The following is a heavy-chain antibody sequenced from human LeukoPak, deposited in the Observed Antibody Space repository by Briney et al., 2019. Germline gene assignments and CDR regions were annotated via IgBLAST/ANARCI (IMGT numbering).Heavy chain of an antibody. J-gene: IGHJ4*02. CDR3: ATDSYSSSWYGY. V-gene: IGHV1-24*01. D-gene: IGHD6-13*01. CDR2: FDPEDGET. Sequence: ATGTVCCSSSGYTFTIYYMHWVRHAPGKGHEWMEGFDPEDGETIYAQKFKGRVTMTEETSTDTAYMEVSSLRSEDTAVYYCATDSYSSSWYGYWGQGTLVTVSS. CDR1: GYTFTIYY.